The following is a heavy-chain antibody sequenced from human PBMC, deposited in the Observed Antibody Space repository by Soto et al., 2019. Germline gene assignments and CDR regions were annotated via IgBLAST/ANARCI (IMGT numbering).Heavy chain of an antibody. CDR1: GYTFTSFV. Sequence: QVQLVQSGAEVKKPGASVKVSCKASGYTFTSFVISWVRQAPGQGLEWMGWISASNGDTNYAQKRQGRVTMTTDTSTNTAYMELRSLRSDDTAVYYCARAEFGVVPAATYIDHWGQGTRVSVSS. D-gene: IGHD6-25*01. J-gene: IGHJ4*02. CDR2: ISASNGDT. CDR3: ARAEFGVVPAATYIDH. V-gene: IGHV1-18*01.